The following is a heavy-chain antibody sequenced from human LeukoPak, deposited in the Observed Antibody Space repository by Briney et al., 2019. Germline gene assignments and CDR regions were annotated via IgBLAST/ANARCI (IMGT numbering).Heavy chain of an antibody. CDR1: GYTFSGTGWY. CDR2: NYPNNGAT. J-gene: IGHJ4*02. D-gene: IGHD3-10*01. Sequence: DSVKVSCKASGYTFSGTGWYLYWLRQAPGQGLECMGWNYPNNGATAYAQKFQGRVAMTRDTSISTAYMELRRLRPDDTAVYYCARDGPAQMVEFDYWGQGTLVTVSS. V-gene: IGHV1-2*02. CDR3: ARDGPAQMVEFDY.